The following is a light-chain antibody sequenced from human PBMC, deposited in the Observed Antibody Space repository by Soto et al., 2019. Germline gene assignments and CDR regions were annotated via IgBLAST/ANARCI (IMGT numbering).Light chain of an antibody. CDR1: QDISNF. CDR3: QQYDKQPVT. Sequence: DIQMTQSPSSLSASVVDRVTITFQASQDISNFLNWYHQAPGKAPQLLIYDVSNLQPGVASRFSGSGSGTDFTFTISTLQPEDIGTFYCQQYDKQPVTFGGGTKVDIK. CDR2: DVS. J-gene: IGKJ4*01. V-gene: IGKV1-33*01.